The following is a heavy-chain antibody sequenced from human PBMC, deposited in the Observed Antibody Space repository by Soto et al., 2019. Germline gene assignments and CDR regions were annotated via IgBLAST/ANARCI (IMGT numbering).Heavy chain of an antibody. CDR1: GGSFSGYY. Sequence: SETLSLTCAVYGGSFSGYYWSWIRQPPGKGLEWIGEINHSGSTNYNPSLKSRVTISVDTSKNQFSLKLSSVTAADTAVYYCARMGWFGELSAGMDVWGQGTTVTVS. CDR3: ARMGWFGELSAGMDV. V-gene: IGHV4-34*01. D-gene: IGHD3-10*01. J-gene: IGHJ6*02. CDR2: INHSGST.